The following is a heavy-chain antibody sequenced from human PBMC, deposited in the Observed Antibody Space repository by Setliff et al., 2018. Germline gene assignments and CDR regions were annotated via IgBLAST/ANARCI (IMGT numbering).Heavy chain of an antibody. CDR3: VTDPPFSGWSFDS. Sequence: GGSLRLSCAASGFTFNTYWMHWIRQAPGKGLVWFSHINSDGSGTSYADSVKGRFTISRDNSQNMMYLQMNSLRAEDTAMYYCVTDPPFSGWSFDSWGQGTLVTAPQ. V-gene: IGHV3-74*01. J-gene: IGHJ4*02. D-gene: IGHD6-19*01. CDR1: GFTFNTYW. CDR2: INSDGSGT.